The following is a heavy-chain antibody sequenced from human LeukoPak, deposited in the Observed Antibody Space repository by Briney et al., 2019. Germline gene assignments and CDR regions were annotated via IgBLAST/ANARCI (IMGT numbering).Heavy chain of an antibody. V-gene: IGHV1-69*04. CDR2: XXXIXGXA. CDR3: AREPLDYGDYVGSTGPDY. CDR1: GGTFSSYT. Sequence: SVKVSCKASGGTFSSYTISWVRQAPGQGLXXXXXXXXIXGXAXXAXXFRXXXXXXXXXXXXXAYMELSSLRSEDTAVYYCAREPLDYGDYVGSTGPDYWGQGTLVTVSS. J-gene: IGHJ4*02. D-gene: IGHD4-17*01.